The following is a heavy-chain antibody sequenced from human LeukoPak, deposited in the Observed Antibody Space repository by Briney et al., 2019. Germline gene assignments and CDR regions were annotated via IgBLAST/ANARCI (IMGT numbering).Heavy chain of an antibody. CDR1: GFTFYLYS. Sequence: PGGSLRLSCLASGFTFYLYSMDWVRQAPGKGVEFVSVISSDGVYTYYAYSVKGRFTISRDNSKNTVYLQMSSLGADDTAVYYCARANGVYYDSSGYYNWFDPWGQGTLVTVSS. D-gene: IGHD3-22*01. J-gene: IGHJ5*02. CDR3: ARANGVYYDSSGYYNWFDP. V-gene: IGHV3-64D*08. CDR2: ISSDGVYT.